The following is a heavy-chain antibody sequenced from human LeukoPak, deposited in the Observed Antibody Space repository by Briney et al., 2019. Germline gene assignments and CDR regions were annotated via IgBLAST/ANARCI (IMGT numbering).Heavy chain of an antibody. CDR1: GFTFDDYT. J-gene: IGHJ4*02. V-gene: IGHV3-43*01. Sequence: GGSLRLSCAASGFTFDDYTMHWVRQAPGKGLEWVSLISWDGGSTYHADSAKGRFTISRDNSKNSLYLQMNSLRTEDTALYYCAKDLYSSSFKFDYWGQGTLVTVSS. CDR2: ISWDGGST. D-gene: IGHD6-13*01. CDR3: AKDLYSSSFKFDY.